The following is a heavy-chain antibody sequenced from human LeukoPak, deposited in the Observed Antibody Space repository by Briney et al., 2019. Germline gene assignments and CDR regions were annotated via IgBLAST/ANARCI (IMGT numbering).Heavy chain of an antibody. CDR2: INHSGST. V-gene: IGHV4-34*01. J-gene: IGHJ4*02. CDR3: ARGVYDYVWGSYRYDYFDY. Sequence: SETLSLTCAVYGGSFSGYYWSWIRQPPGKGLEWIGEINHSGSTNYNPSLKSRVTISVDTSKNQFSLKLSSVTAADTAVHYCARGVYDYVWGSYRYDYFDYWGQGTLVTVSS. D-gene: IGHD3-16*02. CDR1: GGSFSGYY.